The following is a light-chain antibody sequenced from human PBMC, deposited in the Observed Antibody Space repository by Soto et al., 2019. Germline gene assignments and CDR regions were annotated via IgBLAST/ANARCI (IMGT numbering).Light chain of an antibody. Sequence: IVLAQPPGTLSFSPGERATLSCRASQSVSSSYLAWYQQKPGQAPRLLIYGASSRATGIPDRFSGSGSGTDFTLTISRLEPEDFAVYYCQQYGGSPFTFGPGTKVDIK. CDR1: QSVSSSY. CDR2: GAS. CDR3: QQYGGSPFT. V-gene: IGKV3-20*01. J-gene: IGKJ3*01.